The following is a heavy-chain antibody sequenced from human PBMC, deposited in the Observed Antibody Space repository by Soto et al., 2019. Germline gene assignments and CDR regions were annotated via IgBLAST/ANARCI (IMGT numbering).Heavy chain of an antibody. Sequence: SETLSLTCTVSGGSISSGDYYWSWIRQPPGKGLEWIGYIYYSGSTYYNPSLKSRVTISVDTSKNQFSLKLSSVTAADTAVYYCARAGYSGYDWAFDYWGQGTQVTVSS. CDR2: IYYSGST. J-gene: IGHJ4*02. CDR1: GGSISSGDYY. CDR3: ARAGYSGYDWAFDY. D-gene: IGHD5-12*01. V-gene: IGHV4-30-4*01.